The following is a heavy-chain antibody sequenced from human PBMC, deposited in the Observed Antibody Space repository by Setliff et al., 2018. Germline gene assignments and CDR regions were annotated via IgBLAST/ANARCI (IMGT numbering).Heavy chain of an antibody. Sequence: PGGSLRLSCVASGFIFNKFGMHWVRQAPGKGLEWLAFIRHDGSNENYADSVKGRFTVSRDNSRNTLFPQMNSLRAEDTAVYYCAKDTHYYSSSGYYCFDYWGQGTLVTVSS. V-gene: IGHV3-30*02. CDR2: IRHDGSNE. CDR3: AKDTHYYSSSGYYCFDY. CDR1: GFIFNKFG. D-gene: IGHD3-22*01. J-gene: IGHJ4*02.